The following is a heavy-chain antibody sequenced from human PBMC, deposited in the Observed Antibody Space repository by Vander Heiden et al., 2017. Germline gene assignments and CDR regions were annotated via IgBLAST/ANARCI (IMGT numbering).Heavy chain of an antibody. J-gene: IGHJ4*02. CDR3: ARGRIQLWVLDY. Sequence: EVQLVEPAGGLFQPGGSLTLSCDASEFALTDHYMGWGREDPGKGVEWVGRTRNRANSYTTEYAASVKGRFTISRDDSKNSVFLQMNSLKTEDTAVYYCARGRIQLWVLDYWGQGTLVTVSS. CDR1: EFALTDHY. CDR2: TRNRANSYTT. V-gene: IGHV3-72*01. D-gene: IGHD5-18*01.